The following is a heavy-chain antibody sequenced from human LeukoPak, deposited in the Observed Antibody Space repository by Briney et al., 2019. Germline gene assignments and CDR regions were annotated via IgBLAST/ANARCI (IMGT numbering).Heavy chain of an antibody. J-gene: IGHJ4*02. D-gene: IGHD3-10*01. Sequence: GASVKVSCKASGYTFTSYGISWVRQAPGQGLEWMGWISAYNGNTNYAQKLQGRVTMTTDTSTSTAYMELRSLRSDDTAVYYCAREITMVRGVNYYFDYRGQGTLVTVSS. V-gene: IGHV1-18*01. CDR3: AREITMVRGVNYYFDY. CDR1: GYTFTSYG. CDR2: ISAYNGNT.